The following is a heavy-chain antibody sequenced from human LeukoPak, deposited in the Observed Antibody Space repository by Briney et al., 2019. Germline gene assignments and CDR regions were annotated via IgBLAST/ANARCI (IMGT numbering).Heavy chain of an antibody. CDR3: AKGGGRYCSSTSCYYFDY. J-gene: IGHJ4*02. V-gene: IGHV3-23*01. Sequence: HTGGSLRLSCAASGFTFSSYAMSWVRQAPGKGLEWVSAISGSGGSTYYADSVKGRFTISRDNSKNTLYLQMNSLRAEDTAVYYCAKGGGRYCSSTSCYYFDYWGQGTLVTVSS. CDR1: GFTFSSYA. CDR2: ISGSGGST. D-gene: IGHD2-2*01.